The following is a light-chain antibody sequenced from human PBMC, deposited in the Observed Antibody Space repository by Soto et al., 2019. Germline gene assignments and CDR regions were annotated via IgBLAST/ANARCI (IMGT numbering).Light chain of an antibody. V-gene: IGKV3-15*01. CDR2: GAF. CDR3: QQYNNWPPLT. Sequence: EIVMTQSPATLSVSPGERATLSCRASQRIGSNLAWYQQKPGQAPRLLIYGAFTRATGIPARFSGSGSGTAFTLTISSLQSEDFAVYFCQQYNNWPPLTFGGGTKVDIK. CDR1: QRIGSN. J-gene: IGKJ4*01.